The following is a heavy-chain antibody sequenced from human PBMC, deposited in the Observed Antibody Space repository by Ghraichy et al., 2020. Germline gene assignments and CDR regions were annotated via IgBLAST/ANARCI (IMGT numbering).Heavy chain of an antibody. CDR1: GFTLSSYG. CDR2: ISYDGSNK. D-gene: IGHD3-3*01. J-gene: IGHJ4*02. Sequence: GGSLRLSCAASGFTLSSYGMHWVRQAPGKGLEWVAVISYDGSNKYYADSVKGRFTISRDNSKNTLYLQMSSLRAEDTAAYYCAKGPLRFLEWSKQSFDYWGQGTLVTVSS. V-gene: IGHV3-30*18. CDR3: AKGPLRFLEWSKQSFDY.